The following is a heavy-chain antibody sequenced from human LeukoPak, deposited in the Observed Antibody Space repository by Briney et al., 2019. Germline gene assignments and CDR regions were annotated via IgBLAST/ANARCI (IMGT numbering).Heavy chain of an antibody. V-gene: IGHV1-18*01. CDR2: ISAYNGNT. D-gene: IGHD2-2*01. J-gene: IGHJ6*02. CDR3: ARDPCSSTSCYVNYYYYGMDV. Sequence: ASVKVSCKASGYAFTSYGISWVRQAPGQGLEWMGWISAYNGNTNYAQKLQGRVTMTTDTSTSTAYMELRSLRSDDTAVYYCARDPCSSTSCYVNYYYYGMDVWAKGPRSPSP. CDR1: GYAFTSYG.